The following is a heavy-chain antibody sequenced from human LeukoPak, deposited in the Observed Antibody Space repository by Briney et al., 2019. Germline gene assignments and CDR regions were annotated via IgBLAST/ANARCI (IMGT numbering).Heavy chain of an antibody. CDR2: IYYRGST. Sequence: SETLSLTCIVSRGSISSYYWSWIRQPPGKGLERIGNIYYRGSTNYNPYLNSRVIMSVDTTNNQFSLRLSSVTAADTAIYYCARVGDGYNYFPYYYMDFWGKGTTVIVSS. D-gene: IGHD5-24*01. CDR1: RGSISSYY. V-gene: IGHV4-59*01. CDR3: ARVGDGYNYFPYYYMDF. J-gene: IGHJ6*03.